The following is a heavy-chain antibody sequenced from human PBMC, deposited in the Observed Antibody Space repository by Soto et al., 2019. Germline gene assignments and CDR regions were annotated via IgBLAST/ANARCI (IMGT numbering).Heavy chain of an antibody. CDR3: AKDGDYYDSSGYYSLFDY. CDR1: GFTFSIYA. V-gene: IGHV3-23*01. Sequence: GGSLRLSCAASGFTFSIYAMSWVRQAPGKGLEWVSGIGGGNDDTYYADSVKGRFTISRDNSKSTLSLQMNGLRAEDTAVYYCAKDGDYYDSSGYYSLFDYWGQGTLVTVSS. CDR2: IGGGNDDT. D-gene: IGHD3-22*01. J-gene: IGHJ4*02.